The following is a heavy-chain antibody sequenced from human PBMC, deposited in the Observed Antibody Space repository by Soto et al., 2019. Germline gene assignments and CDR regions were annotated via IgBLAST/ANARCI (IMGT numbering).Heavy chain of an antibody. J-gene: IGHJ6*02. V-gene: IGHV3-21*01. D-gene: IGHD3-10*01. CDR2: IRGFSPYT. CDR3: ARDRGYDAHDYYYNAMDV. Sequence: GGSLRLSCISSGFTFRTYTMNWVRQAPGKGLEWVSGIRGFSPYTFYAESVKGRFTISRDNAKNSLYLQMSSLRAEDTAVYYCARDRGYDAHDYYYNAMDVWGQGTTVTVS. CDR1: GFTFRTYT.